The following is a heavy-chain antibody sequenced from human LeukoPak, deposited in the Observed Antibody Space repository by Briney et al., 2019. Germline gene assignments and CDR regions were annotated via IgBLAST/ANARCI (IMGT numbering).Heavy chain of an antibody. CDR1: GFTFSSYA. D-gene: IGHD2-15*01. CDR3: AKIPPDCSAGGCYLNWFDP. V-gene: IGHV3-23*01. CDR2: ISGSGGST. Sequence: GGSLRLSCAASGFTFSSYAMSWVRQAPGKGLEWVSTISGSGGSTYYADSVKGRFTISRDDSKNTLYLQMNSLRAGDTAVYYCAKIPPDCSAGGCYLNWFDPWGQGTLVTVSS. J-gene: IGHJ5*02.